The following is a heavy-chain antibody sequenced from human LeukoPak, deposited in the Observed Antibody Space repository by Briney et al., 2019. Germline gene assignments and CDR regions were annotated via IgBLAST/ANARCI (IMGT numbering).Heavy chain of an antibody. J-gene: IGHJ4*02. Sequence: SGRSLRLSCAASGFTFSSYAMHWVRQAPGKGLEWVAVISYDGSNKYYADSVKGRFTISRDNSKDTLYLQMNSLRVEDTAVYYCARQGGWYENWGQGTLVTVSS. V-gene: IGHV3-30-3*01. CDR2: ISYDGSNK. CDR3: ARQGGWYEN. D-gene: IGHD6-19*01. CDR1: GFTFSSYA.